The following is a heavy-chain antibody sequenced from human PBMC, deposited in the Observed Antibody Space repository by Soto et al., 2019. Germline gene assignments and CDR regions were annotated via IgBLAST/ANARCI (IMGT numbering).Heavy chain of an antibody. V-gene: IGHV4-34*01. Sequence: PSETLSLTCAVYGGSFSGYYWSWIRQPPGKGLEWIGEINHSGSTNYNPSLKSRVTISVDTSKNQFSLKLSSVTAADTAVYYCARGFYTIFGVVYPKYYYYYYYMDVWGKGTTVTVSS. CDR2: INHSGST. J-gene: IGHJ6*03. CDR3: ARGFYTIFGVVYPKYYYYYYYMDV. D-gene: IGHD3-3*01. CDR1: GGSFSGYY.